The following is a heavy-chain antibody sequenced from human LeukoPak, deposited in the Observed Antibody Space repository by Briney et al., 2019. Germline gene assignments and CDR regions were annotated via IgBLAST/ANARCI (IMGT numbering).Heavy chain of an antibody. CDR2: ISSSSSYI. D-gene: IGHD6-19*01. CDR3: ASIRQWLVHPSYYYYMDV. Sequence: GGSLRLSCAASGFTLSSYSMNWVRQAPGKGLEWVSSISSSSSYIYYADSVKGRFTISRDNAKNSLYLQMNSLRAEDTAVYYCASIRQWLVHPSYYYYMDVWGKGTTVTVSS. CDR1: GFTLSSYS. J-gene: IGHJ6*03. V-gene: IGHV3-21*01.